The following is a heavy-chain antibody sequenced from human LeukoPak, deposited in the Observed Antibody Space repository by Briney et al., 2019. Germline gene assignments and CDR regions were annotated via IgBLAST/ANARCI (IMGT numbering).Heavy chain of an antibody. Sequence: PGGSLRLSCGASGFTFSNYAMNWVRQAPGKGLGWVSGISNSGGSAYYADSVKGRFTISRDNSRSTLYLQMNSLRAEDTAVYYCAKGLRLGELSLGFDYWGQGTLVTVSS. D-gene: IGHD3-16*02. CDR3: AKGLRLGELSLGFDY. CDR1: GFTFSNYA. V-gene: IGHV3-23*01. CDR2: ISNSGGSA. J-gene: IGHJ4*02.